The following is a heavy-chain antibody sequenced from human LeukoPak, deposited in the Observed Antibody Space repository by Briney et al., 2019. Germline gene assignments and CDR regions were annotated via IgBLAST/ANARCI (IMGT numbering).Heavy chain of an antibody. CDR1: GFTFSSYS. CDR2: ISSSSSTI. CDR3: ARGAPYYYYMDV. Sequence: GGSLRLSCAASGFTFSSYSVNWVRQAPGKGLEWVSYISSSSSTIYYADSVKGRFTISRDNAKNSLYLQMNSLRAEDTAVYYCARGAPYYYYMDVWGKGTTVTVSS. J-gene: IGHJ6*03. V-gene: IGHV3-48*01.